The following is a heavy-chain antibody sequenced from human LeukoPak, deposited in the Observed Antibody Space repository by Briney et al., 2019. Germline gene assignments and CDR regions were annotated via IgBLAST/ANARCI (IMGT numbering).Heavy chain of an antibody. D-gene: IGHD3-22*01. J-gene: IGHJ4*02. Sequence: SETLSLTCAVSGGSISSNSYYWGWIRQPPGKGLEWIGSIYYSGSTYYNPSLKSRVTISVDTSKNQFSLKLSSVTAADTAVYYCARQDLYYYDSSGYYIFDYWGQGTLVTVSS. CDR2: IYYSGST. CDR3: ARQDLYYYDSSGYYIFDY. CDR1: GGSISSNSYY. V-gene: IGHV4-39*01.